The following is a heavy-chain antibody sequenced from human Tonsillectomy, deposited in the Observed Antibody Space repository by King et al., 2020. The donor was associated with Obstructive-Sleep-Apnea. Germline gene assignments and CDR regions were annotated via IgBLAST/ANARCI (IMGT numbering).Heavy chain of an antibody. V-gene: IGHV4-34*01. CDR3: ARGPSDWGDSWFDP. CDR2: INHSGST. J-gene: IGHJ5*02. D-gene: IGHD7-27*01. Sequence: QVQLQQWGAGLLKPSETLSLTCAVYGASFSGYYWSWIRQPPGKGLEWIGEINHSGSTNYNPSLKSRVTISVDTSKNQFSLKLSSVTAADTAVYYCARGPSDWGDSWFDPWGQGTLVTVSS. CDR1: GASFSGYY.